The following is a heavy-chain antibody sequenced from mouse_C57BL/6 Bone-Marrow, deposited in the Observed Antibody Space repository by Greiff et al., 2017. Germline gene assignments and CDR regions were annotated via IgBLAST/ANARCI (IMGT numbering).Heavy chain of an antibody. CDR2: IHPNSGST. Sequence: QVQLQQPGAELVKPGASVKLSCKASGYTFTSYWMHWVKQRPGQGLEWIGMIHPNSGSTNYNEKFKSKATLTVDKSSSTAYMQLSSLTSEDSAVYYCAATVVAPYYYAVDYWGQGTSVTVSS. CDR1: GYTFTSYW. J-gene: IGHJ4*01. CDR3: AATVVAPYYYAVDY. D-gene: IGHD1-1*01. V-gene: IGHV1-64*01.